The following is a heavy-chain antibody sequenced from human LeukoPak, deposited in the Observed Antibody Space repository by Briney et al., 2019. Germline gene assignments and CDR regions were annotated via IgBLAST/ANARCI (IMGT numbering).Heavy chain of an antibody. Sequence: ASVKVSCKASGGTFSSYAISWVRQAPGQGLEWMGGIIPIFGTANYAQKFQGRVTITAGESTSTAYMELSSLRSEDTAVYYCARGGVGGYSSSWYRNWFDPWGQGTLVTVSS. J-gene: IGHJ5*02. CDR1: GGTFSSYA. CDR2: IIPIFGTA. D-gene: IGHD6-13*01. CDR3: ARGGVGGYSSSWYRNWFDP. V-gene: IGHV1-69*13.